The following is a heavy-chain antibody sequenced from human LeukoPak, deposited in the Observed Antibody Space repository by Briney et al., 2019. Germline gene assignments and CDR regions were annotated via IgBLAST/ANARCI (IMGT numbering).Heavy chain of an antibody. CDR3: ARSAAPVRGVPRPYGMDV. D-gene: IGHD3-10*01. CDR2: ISYDGSNK. CDR1: GFTFSSYA. J-gene: IGHJ6*02. V-gene: IGHV3-30*04. Sequence: GRSLRLSCAASGFTFSSYAMRWVRQAPGKGLEWVAVISYDGSNKYYADSVKGRFTISRDNSKNTLYLQMNSLRAEDTAVYYCARSAAPVRGVPRPYGMDVWGQGTTVTVSS.